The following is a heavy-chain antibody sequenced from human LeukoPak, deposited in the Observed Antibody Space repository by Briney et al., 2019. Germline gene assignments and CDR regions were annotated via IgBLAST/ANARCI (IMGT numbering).Heavy chain of an antibody. Sequence: GRSLRLPCAASGFTFSSYAMHWVRQAPGKGLEWVAVISYDGSNKYYADSVKGRFTISRDNSKNTLYLQMNSLRAEDTAVYYCARDYSSSSRYFDYWGQGTLVTVSS. D-gene: IGHD6-6*01. CDR1: GFTFSSYA. CDR2: ISYDGSNK. CDR3: ARDYSSSSRYFDY. J-gene: IGHJ4*02. V-gene: IGHV3-30*04.